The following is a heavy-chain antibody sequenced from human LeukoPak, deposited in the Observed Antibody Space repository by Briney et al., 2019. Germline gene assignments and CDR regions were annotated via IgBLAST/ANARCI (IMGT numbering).Heavy chain of an antibody. CDR1: GGSISSSSYY. J-gene: IGHJ4*02. V-gene: IGHV4-39*01. D-gene: IGHD4-17*01. Sequence: SETLSLTCTVPGGSISSSSYYWGWIRQPPGKGLEWIGSIYYSGSTYYNPSLKSRVTISVDTSKNQFSLKLSSVTAADTAVYYCAMPAGGDYGDPLDYWGQGTLVTVSS. CDR3: AMPAGGDYGDPLDY. CDR2: IYYSGST.